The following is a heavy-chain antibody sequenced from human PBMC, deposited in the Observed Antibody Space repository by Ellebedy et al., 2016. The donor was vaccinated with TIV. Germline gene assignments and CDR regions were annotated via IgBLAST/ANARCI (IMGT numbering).Heavy chain of an antibody. Sequence: VESLKISCQASGYRYTHYLIGWLRQMSGKGLEWMGFIYPFDSDTRYIPSFDGKVTISADKSISTAYLQLSHLQSSDTAIYYCSIAVDGTTWFDPWGQGTLVTVSS. V-gene: IGHV5-51*01. CDR1: GYRYTHYL. D-gene: IGHD5-24*01. J-gene: IGHJ5*02. CDR3: SIAVDGTTWFDP. CDR2: IYPFDSDT.